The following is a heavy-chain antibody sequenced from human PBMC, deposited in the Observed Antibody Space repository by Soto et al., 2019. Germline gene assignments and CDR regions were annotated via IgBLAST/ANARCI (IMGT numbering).Heavy chain of an antibody. CDR1: GFTFSSYS. D-gene: IGHD5-18*01. CDR2: ISSSSSTI. CDR3: ARIRGYSFL. J-gene: IGHJ4*02. Sequence: EVQLVESGGGLVQPGGSLRLSCAASGFTFSSYSMNWVRQAPGKGLEWVSYISSSSSTIYYADSVKGRFTISRDNAKNSRYLQMNSLSAEDTAVYYCARIRGYSFLWGQGTLVTVSS. V-gene: IGHV3-48*01.